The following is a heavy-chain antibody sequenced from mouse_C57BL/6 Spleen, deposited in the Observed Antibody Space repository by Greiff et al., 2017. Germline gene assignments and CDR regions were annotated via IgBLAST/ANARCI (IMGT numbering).Heavy chain of an antibody. D-gene: IGHD4-1*01. CDR2: ISSGGDYI. CDR3: TRGTNLYYFDY. CDR1: GFTFSSYA. V-gene: IGHV5-9-1*02. J-gene: IGHJ2*01. Sequence: VQRVESGEGLVKPGGSLKLSCAASGFTFSSYAMSWVRQTPEKRLEWVAYISSGGDYIYYADTVKGRFTISRDNARNTLYLQMSSLKSEDTAMYYCTRGTNLYYFDYWGQGTTLTVSS.